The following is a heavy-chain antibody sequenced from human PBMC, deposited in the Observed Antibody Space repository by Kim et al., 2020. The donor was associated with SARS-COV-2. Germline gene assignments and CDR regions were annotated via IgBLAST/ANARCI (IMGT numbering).Heavy chain of an antibody. D-gene: IGHD3-10*01. CDR3: ASINYYGSGSYPDY. V-gene: IGHV4-39*01. Sequence: PSLKSRVTISVDTSKNQFSLKLSSVTAADTAVYYCASINYYGSGSYPDYWGQGTLVTVSS. J-gene: IGHJ4*02.